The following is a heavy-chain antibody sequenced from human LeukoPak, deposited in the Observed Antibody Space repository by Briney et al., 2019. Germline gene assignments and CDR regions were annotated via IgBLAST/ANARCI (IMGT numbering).Heavy chain of an antibody. CDR2: ISGSGGST. J-gene: IGHJ3*02. D-gene: IGHD1-1*01. V-gene: IGHV3-23*01. Sequence: GGSLRLSCAASGFTFSSYAMSWVRQAPGKGLEWVSAISGSGGSTYYADSVKGRFTISRDDAKSSLYLQIDSLRVEDTALYYCVRDDPGVQQERRLSPFDIWGQGTMVTVSS. CDR1: GFTFSSYA. CDR3: VRDDPGVQQERRLSPFDI.